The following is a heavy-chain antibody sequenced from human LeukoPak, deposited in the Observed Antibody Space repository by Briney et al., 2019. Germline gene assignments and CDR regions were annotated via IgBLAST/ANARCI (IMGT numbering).Heavy chain of an antibody. CDR1: GYTFTSYD. V-gene: IGHV1-8*03. D-gene: IGHD4-23*01. CDR3: ARSHPNTGGDFDY. Sequence: APVKVSCKTSGYTFTSYDINWVRQATGQGLEWMGWMNPNSGNTGYAQKFQGRVTITRNTSISTAYMELSSLRSEDTAVYYCARSHPNTGGDFDYWGQGTLVTVSS. J-gene: IGHJ4*02. CDR2: MNPNSGNT.